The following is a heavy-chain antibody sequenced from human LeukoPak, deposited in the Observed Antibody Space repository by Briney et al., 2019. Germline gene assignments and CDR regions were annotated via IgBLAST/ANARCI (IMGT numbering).Heavy chain of an antibody. Sequence: SETLSLTCTVSGGSISSGSYYWSWIRQPAGKGLEWIGRIYTSGSTNYNPSLKSRVTISVDTSKNQFSLKLSSVTAADTAVYYCARGSYTVVPAAIIHFDYWGQGTLVTVSS. D-gene: IGHD2-2*02. CDR1: GGSISSGSYY. V-gene: IGHV4-61*02. CDR3: ARGSYTVVPAAIIHFDY. J-gene: IGHJ4*02. CDR2: IYTSGST.